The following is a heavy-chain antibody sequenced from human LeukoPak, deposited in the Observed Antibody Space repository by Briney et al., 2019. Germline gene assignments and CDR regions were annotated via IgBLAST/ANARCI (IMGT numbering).Heavy chain of an antibody. V-gene: IGHV1-18*01. CDR1: SYTFTNYA. CDR2: ISAYNGNT. Sequence: ASVKVSCKASSYTFTNYAFTWVRQAPGQGLEWMGWISAYNGNTNYAQKLQGRVTMTTDTSTSTAYMELRSLRPDDTAVYYCARGLEWLTRRHTWFDPWGQGTLVTVSS. D-gene: IGHD3-3*01. J-gene: IGHJ5*02. CDR3: ARGLEWLTRRHTWFDP.